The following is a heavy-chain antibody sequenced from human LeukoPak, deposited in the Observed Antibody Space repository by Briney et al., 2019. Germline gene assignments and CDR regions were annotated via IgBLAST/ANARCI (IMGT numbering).Heavy chain of an antibody. Sequence: GGSLRLSCAASGFTFDDYAMSWVRQAPGKGLEWVSGINWNGGNTGYADSVKGRFTISRDNAKNSLYLQMNSLRAEDTALYYCARVVIDAFDIWGRGTKVTVSS. CDR1: GFTFDDYA. D-gene: IGHD3-22*01. CDR2: INWNGGNT. J-gene: IGHJ3*02. V-gene: IGHV3-20*04. CDR3: ARVVIDAFDI.